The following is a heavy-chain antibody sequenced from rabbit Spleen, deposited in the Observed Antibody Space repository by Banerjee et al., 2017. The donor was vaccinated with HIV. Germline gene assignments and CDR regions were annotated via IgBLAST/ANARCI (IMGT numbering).Heavy chain of an antibody. CDR1: GFSFSSGYD. CDR2: IYAGSSGNT. CDR3: ARGDDVPGYGLKL. V-gene: IGHV1S45*01. D-gene: IGHD7-1*01. J-gene: IGHJ4*01. Sequence: QEQLEESGGDLVKPEGSLTLTCTASGFSFSSGYDMCWVRQAPGKGLEWIACIYAGSSGNTYYASWAKGRFTISKTSSTTVTLQMTSLTAANTATYFCARGDDVPGYGLKLWGPGTLVTVS.